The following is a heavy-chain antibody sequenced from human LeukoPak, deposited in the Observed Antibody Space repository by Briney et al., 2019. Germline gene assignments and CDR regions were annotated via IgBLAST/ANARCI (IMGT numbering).Heavy chain of an antibody. CDR2: FIPIFGTA. V-gene: IGHV1-69*13. J-gene: IGHJ5*02. CDR1: GGTFSSYA. CDR3: ARDLSFTGYSSSWVGYNWFDP. D-gene: IGHD6-13*01. Sequence: GASVKVSRKASGGTFSSYAISWVRQAPGQGLEWMGGFIPIFGTANYAQKFQGRVTITADESTSTAYMELSSLRSEDTAVYYCARDLSFTGYSSSWVGYNWFDPWGQGTLVTVSS.